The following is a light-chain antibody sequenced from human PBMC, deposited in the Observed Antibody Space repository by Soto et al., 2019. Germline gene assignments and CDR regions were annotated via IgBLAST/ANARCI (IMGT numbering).Light chain of an antibody. V-gene: IGLV2-14*01. Sequence: QSALTQPASVSGSPGQSITISWNGSTSDVGAYNYVSWYKHHPGQAPQLMIYEVSNRPSGVSNRFSGSKSGNTASLTISGLQADDEGDYYCSSKTSSSSPFVFGTGTKVTVL. CDR2: EVS. CDR1: TSDVGAYNY. J-gene: IGLJ1*01. CDR3: SSKTSSSSPFV.